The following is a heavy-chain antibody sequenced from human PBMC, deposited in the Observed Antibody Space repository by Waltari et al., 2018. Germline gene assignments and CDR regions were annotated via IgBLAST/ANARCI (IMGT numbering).Heavy chain of an antibody. D-gene: IGHD2-2*01. Sequence: NPSLKSRVTISVDTSKNQFSLKLSSVTAADTAVYYCAREGPGLYQPMYYFDYWGQGTLVTVSS. J-gene: IGHJ4*02. CDR3: AREGPGLYQPMYYFDY. V-gene: IGHV4-61*02.